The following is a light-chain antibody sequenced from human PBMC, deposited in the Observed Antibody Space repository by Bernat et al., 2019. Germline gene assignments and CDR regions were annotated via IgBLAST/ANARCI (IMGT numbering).Light chain of an antibody. J-gene: IGLJ3*02. CDR2: DVS. V-gene: IGLV2-14*03. CDR1: SSDVGAYNY. Sequence: QSALTQPASVSGSPGQSITLSCTGTSSDVGAYNYVSWYQQHPGKAPKLMIFDVSNRPSGVSDRFSGSKSGDAAPLTISGLRAEDEADYYCSSVSTTSTPVVFGGGTKLTFL. CDR3: SSVSTTSTPVV.